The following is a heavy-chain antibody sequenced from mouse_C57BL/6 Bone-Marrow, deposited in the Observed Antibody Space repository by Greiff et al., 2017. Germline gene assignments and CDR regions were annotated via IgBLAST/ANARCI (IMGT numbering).Heavy chain of an antibody. V-gene: IGHV10-1*01. D-gene: IGHD2-2*01. CDR2: IRSKSNNYAT. J-gene: IGHJ4*01. Sequence: EVQLVESGGGLVQPKGSLKLSCAASGFSFNTYAMNWVRQAPGKGLEWVARIRSKSNNYATYYADSVKDRFTISRDDSESMLYLQMNNLKNEDTAMYYCVRFLYGYYYAMDYWGQGTSVTVSS. CDR1: GFSFNTYA. CDR3: VRFLYGYYYAMDY.